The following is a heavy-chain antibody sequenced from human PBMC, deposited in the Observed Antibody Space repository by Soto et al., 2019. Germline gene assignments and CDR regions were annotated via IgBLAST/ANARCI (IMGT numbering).Heavy chain of an antibody. V-gene: IGHV3-33*01. CDR3: ARDRLSIVGATNFDY. D-gene: IGHD1-26*01. CDR1: GFTFSSYG. J-gene: IGHJ4*02. CDR2: IWYDGSNK. Sequence: GGSLRLSCAASGFTFSSYGMHWVRQAPGKGLEWVAVIWYDGSNKYYADSVKGRFTISRDNSKNTLYLQMNSLRAEDTAVYYCARDRLSIVGATNFDYWGQGTLVTVSS.